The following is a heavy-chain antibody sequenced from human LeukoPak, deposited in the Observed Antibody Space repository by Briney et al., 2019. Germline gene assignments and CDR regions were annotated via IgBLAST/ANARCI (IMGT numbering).Heavy chain of an antibody. CDR1: GITLSKYA. J-gene: IGHJ4*02. CDR2: ISYDGSNK. Sequence: GSLRLSCAGSGITLSKYAMHWVRQAPGKGLEWGAVISYDGSNKYYADSVKGRFTISRDNSKNTLYLQMNSLRAEDTAVYYCARDGVSYAIVAQEDYWGQGTLVTVSS. CDR3: ARDGVSYAIVAQEDY. V-gene: IGHV3-30-3*01. D-gene: IGHD2-15*01.